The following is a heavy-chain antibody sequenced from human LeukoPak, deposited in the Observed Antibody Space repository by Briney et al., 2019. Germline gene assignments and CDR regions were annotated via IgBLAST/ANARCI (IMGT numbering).Heavy chain of an antibody. Sequence: PGGSLRLSCAASGFTFSSYGMHWVRQAPGKGLEWVAFIRYDGSNKYYADSVKGRFTISRDNSKNTLYLQMNSLRAEDTAVYYCARDRIAAAGGWFDPWGQGTLVTVSS. CDR3: ARDRIAAAGGWFDP. D-gene: IGHD6-13*01. J-gene: IGHJ5*02. CDR2: IRYDGSNK. CDR1: GFTFSSYG. V-gene: IGHV3-30*02.